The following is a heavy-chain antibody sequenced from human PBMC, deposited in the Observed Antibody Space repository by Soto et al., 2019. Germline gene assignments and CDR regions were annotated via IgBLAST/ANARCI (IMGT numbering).Heavy chain of an antibody. CDR1: GGSISSSSYY. V-gene: IGHV4-39*01. J-gene: IGHJ6*03. CDR3: ARHRLDSPYYYYYMDV. CDR2: IYYSGST. D-gene: IGHD3-9*01. Sequence: SETLSLTCTVSGGSISSSSYYWGWIRQPPGKGLEWIGSIYYSGSTYYNPSLKSRVTISVDTSKNQFSLKLSSVTAADTAVYYCARHRLDSPYYYYYMDVWGKGTTVTVSS.